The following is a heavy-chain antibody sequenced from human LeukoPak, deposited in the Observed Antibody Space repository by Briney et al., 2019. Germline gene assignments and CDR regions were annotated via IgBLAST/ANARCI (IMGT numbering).Heavy chain of an antibody. J-gene: IGHJ4*02. CDR3: ARGGSYSDFDS. Sequence: ASETLSLTCTVSGGSISSGSYYWSWIRQPAGKGLEWIGRIYTSGSTNYNPSLNSRVTISLDTSKNQFSLNLSSVTAADTAVYYCARGGSYSDFDSWGQGTLVTVSS. V-gene: IGHV4-61*02. D-gene: IGHD1-26*01. CDR2: IYTSGST. CDR1: GGSISSGSYY.